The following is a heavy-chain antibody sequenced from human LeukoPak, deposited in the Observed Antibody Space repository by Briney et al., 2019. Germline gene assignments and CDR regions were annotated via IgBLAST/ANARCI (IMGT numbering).Heavy chain of an antibody. V-gene: IGHV3-30-3*01. D-gene: IGHD1-26*01. CDR1: GFTFSSYS. CDR2: ISYDGSNK. CDR3: ARDGRYQRNAFDI. J-gene: IGHJ3*02. Sequence: PGGSLRLSCAASGFTFSSYSMHWVRQAPGKGLEWVAVISYDGSNKYYADSVKGRFTISRDNSKNTLYLQMNILRAEDTAVYYCARDGRYQRNAFDIWGQGTMVTVSS.